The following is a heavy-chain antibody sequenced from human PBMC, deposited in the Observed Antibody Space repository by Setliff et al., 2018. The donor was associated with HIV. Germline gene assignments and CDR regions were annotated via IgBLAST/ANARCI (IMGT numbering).Heavy chain of an antibody. V-gene: IGHV4-4*07. Sequence: PSETLSLTCTASGGSIGGFYWNWIRQSAGKGLQWIGRIYATGVTNYSPSLKSRVSMSIDKSKSQFSLKLTSMTAADTAVYYCARGAGCLGNDCDAYFGPWGQGILVTVSS. D-gene: IGHD2-21*01. J-gene: IGHJ5*02. CDR2: IYATGVT. CDR1: GGSIGGFY. CDR3: ARGAGCLGNDCDAYFGP.